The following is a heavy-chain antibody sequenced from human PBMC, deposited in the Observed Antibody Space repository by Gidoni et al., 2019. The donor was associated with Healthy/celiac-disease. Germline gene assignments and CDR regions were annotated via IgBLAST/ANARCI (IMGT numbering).Heavy chain of an antibody. CDR1: GFPFSSYG. CDR2: IWYDGSNK. D-gene: IGHD1-26*01. Sequence: QVQLVESGGGVVQPGRSLRLSCAASGFPFSSYGMHWVRQAPGKGLEWGAVIWYDGSNKYYADSVKDRFTISRDNSKNTLYLQMNSLRAEDTAVYYCARVSGSYQIFDYWGQGTLVTVSS. CDR3: ARVSGSYQIFDY. V-gene: IGHV3-33*01. J-gene: IGHJ4*02.